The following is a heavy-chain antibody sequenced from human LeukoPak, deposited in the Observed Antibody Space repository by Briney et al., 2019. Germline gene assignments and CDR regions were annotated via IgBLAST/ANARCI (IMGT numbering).Heavy chain of an antibody. CDR2: IHSSGGS. V-gene: IGHV4-4*09. CDR1: GASISNYY. Sequence: SETLSLTCTVSGASISNYYWSWIRQTPEKGLEWMGHIHSSGGSSYYPSLKSRLTLSIDTSGNQLSLKLPSVTAADTAVYFRARLGSYHDFWGQGALVTVSS. J-gene: IGHJ4*02. CDR3: ARLGSYHDF. D-gene: IGHD1-26*01.